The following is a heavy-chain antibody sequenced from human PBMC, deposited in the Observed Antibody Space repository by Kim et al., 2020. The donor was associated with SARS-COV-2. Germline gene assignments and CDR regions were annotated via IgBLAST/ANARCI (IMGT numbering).Heavy chain of an antibody. V-gene: IGHV3-48*02. D-gene: IGHD6-13*01. J-gene: IGHJ4*02. CDR3: ARGRYSSSWYVDY. Sequence: YADSVKGRFTISRDNAKNSLYLQMNSLRDEDTAVYYCARGRYSSSWYVDYWGQGTLVTVSS.